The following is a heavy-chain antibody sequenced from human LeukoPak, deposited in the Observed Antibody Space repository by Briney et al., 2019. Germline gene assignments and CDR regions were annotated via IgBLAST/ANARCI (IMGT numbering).Heavy chain of an antibody. J-gene: IGHJ4*02. D-gene: IGHD3-10*01. Sequence: SETLSLTCTVPGVSISSYYWSWIRQPPGKGLEWIAHIYYSGATNYNPSHKSRVTISVDTSKNQFSLKLSSVTAADTAVYYCARDIGKPLLWFGEFPLYFDYWGQGTLVTVSS. V-gene: IGHV4-59*01. CDR2: IYYSGAT. CDR3: ARDIGKPLLWFGEFPLYFDY. CDR1: GVSISSYY.